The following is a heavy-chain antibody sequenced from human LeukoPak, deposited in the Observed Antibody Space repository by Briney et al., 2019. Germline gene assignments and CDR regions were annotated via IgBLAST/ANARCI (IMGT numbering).Heavy chain of an antibody. J-gene: IGHJ6*02. CDR1: GYTFTSYD. Sequence: ASVKVSCKASGYTFTSYDINWVRQAPGQGLEWMGIINPSGGSTSYAQKFQGRVTMTRDTSTSTVYMELSSLRSEDTAVYYCASSGRYYYYGMDVWGQGTTVTVSS. CDR3: ASSGRYYYYGMDV. D-gene: IGHD6-19*01. CDR2: INPSGGST. V-gene: IGHV1-46*01.